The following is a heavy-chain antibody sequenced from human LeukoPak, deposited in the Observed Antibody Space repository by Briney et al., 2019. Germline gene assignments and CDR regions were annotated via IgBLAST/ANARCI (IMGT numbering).Heavy chain of an antibody. D-gene: IGHD5-18*01. Sequence: GGSLRLSCAASGFTFSNYAMSWVRQAPGKGLEWVSRISGSGAGTYYADSVKGRFTISRDKSKNTLSLQMNSLRADDTAVYYCASSRVYGYHDYWGQGTLVTVSS. J-gene: IGHJ4*02. CDR2: ISGSGAGT. V-gene: IGHV3-23*01. CDR3: ASSRVYGYHDY. CDR1: GFTFSNYA.